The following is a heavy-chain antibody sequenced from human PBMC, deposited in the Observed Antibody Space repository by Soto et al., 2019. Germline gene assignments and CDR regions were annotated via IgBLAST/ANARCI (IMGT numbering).Heavy chain of an antibody. V-gene: IGHV1-69*13. J-gene: IGHJ4*02. CDR1: GGSFSNFG. Sequence: SVKVSCKASGGSFSNFGISWVRQAPGQGLEWMGGIVPVFGRPNYAQRFRGRLTITADESTSTGYMGLISLRSDDTAVYYCAREGSGYNFWRQRTQVTVSS. D-gene: IGHD5-18*01. CDR2: IVPVFGRP. CDR3: AREGSGYNF.